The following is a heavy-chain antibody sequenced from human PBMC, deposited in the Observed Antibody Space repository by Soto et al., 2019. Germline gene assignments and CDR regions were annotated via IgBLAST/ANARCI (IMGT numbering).Heavy chain of an antibody. D-gene: IGHD1-26*01. CDR3: AVRGGYTTPFDY. Sequence: EVQLVESGGGLVQPGGSLRLSCAASRITLSSYWMYWVRQAPGKGLVWVSRIHNDGSSTSYADSVKGRFTISRDNTKNTLHLEMNGLRAEDTAVYYCAVRGGYTTPFDYWGQGTLVTVSS. J-gene: IGHJ4*02. V-gene: IGHV3-74*01. CDR1: RITLSSYW. CDR2: IHNDGSST.